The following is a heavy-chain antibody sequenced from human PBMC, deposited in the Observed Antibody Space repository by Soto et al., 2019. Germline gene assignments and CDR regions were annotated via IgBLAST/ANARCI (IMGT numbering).Heavy chain of an antibody. CDR2: IYNSGST. CDR3: ARGPSADKVDY. J-gene: IGHJ4*02. V-gene: IGHV4-30-4*01. Sequence: QLQLQESGPGLVEPSQTLSLTCTVSGDSVSSDYYYWSWIRQPPGRGLEWIGHIYNSGSTYSNPSLRSRATVSVDTSKNQFSLELSSVTAADTAVYYCARGPSADKVDYWGQGTLVTVSP. CDR1: GDSVSSDYYY.